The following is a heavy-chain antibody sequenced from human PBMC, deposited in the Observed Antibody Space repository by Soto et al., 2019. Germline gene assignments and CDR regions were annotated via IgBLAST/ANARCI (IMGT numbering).Heavy chain of an antibody. CDR3: ARSFVSGTYYTYYY. Sequence: QLQLQESGPGLVKPSETLSLTCTVSGGSISSDGYYWGWIRQPPGKGLEWIGSISYSRSTYYNPSLKSRVTISVDTSKNQFSLRLNSVTAADTAVYYCARSFVSGTYYTYYYWGQGTLVTVSS. CDR1: GGSISSDGYY. D-gene: IGHD3-10*01. V-gene: IGHV4-39*01. CDR2: ISYSRST. J-gene: IGHJ4*02.